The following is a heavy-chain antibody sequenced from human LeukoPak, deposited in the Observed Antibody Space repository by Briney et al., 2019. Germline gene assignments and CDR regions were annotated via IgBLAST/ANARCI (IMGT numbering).Heavy chain of an antibody. D-gene: IGHD2-21*01. Sequence: GGSLRLSCAASGFTFSSYAMHWVRQAPGKGLEWVAVISYDGSNKHYADSVKGRFTISRDNSKNTLYLQMNSLRAEDTAVYYCSCGLRYYWGQGTLVTVSS. V-gene: IGHV3-30*04. J-gene: IGHJ4*02. CDR1: GFTFSSYA. CDR2: ISYDGSNK. CDR3: SCGLRYY.